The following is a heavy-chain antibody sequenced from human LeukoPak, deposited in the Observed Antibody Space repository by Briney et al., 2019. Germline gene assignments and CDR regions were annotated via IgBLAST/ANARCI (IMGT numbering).Heavy chain of an antibody. Sequence: GGSLRLSCAASGFTFSSYAMSWVRQAPGKGLEWVSAISGSGGSTYYADSVKGRFTISRDNSKNTLYLQMNSLRAEDTAVYYCAKDRQCYDFWSALLTFDYWGQGTLVTVSS. CDR1: GFTFSSYA. V-gene: IGHV3-23*01. D-gene: IGHD3-3*01. J-gene: IGHJ4*02. CDR2: ISGSGGST. CDR3: AKDRQCYDFWSALLTFDY.